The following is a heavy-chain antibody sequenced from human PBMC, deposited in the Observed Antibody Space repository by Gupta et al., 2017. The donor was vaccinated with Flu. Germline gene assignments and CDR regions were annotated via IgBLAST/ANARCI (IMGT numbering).Heavy chain of an antibody. V-gene: IGHV3-66*02. CDR3: TRSLGESTWAAAFDN. CDR2: IYSGGSV. J-gene: IGHJ4*02. CDR1: GFTVSSSY. Sequence: QLVESGGGLVQPGGSLTLSCAASGFTVSSSYLGWVRQAPGKGLEYVAVIYSGGSVYYADSVKGRFTPSRDNSKNTLHLDMNSLRAEDTAVYFCTRSLGESTWAAAFDNWGQGTLVSVSP. D-gene: IGHD3-16*01.